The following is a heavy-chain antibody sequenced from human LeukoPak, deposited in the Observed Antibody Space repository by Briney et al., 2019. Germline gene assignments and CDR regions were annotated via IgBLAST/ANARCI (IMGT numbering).Heavy chain of an antibody. J-gene: IGHJ4*02. CDR2: ISASGGST. CDR1: EFTFSGYA. CDR3: AKGRGSGSYHTLDY. Sequence: GGSLRLSCAASEFTFSGYAMSWVRQAPGKGLEWVSVISASGGSTYYTDSVKGRFTISRDNSKNTLYLQMNGLRAEDTAVYYCAKGRGSGSYHTLDYWGQGTLVTVSS. V-gene: IGHV3-23*01. D-gene: IGHD3-10*01.